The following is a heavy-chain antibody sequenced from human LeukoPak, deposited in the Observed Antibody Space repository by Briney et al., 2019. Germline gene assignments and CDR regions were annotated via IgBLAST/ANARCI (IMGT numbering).Heavy chain of an antibody. CDR3: ARGYSYGEGVDY. Sequence: PGGSLRLSCAASGVTLSPYGMHWVRQAPGKGLEWVSVIYSGGNTDYADSVKGRFTISRDNSKNTLYLQMNSLRAEDTAVYYCARGYSYGEGVDYWGQGTLVTVSS. V-gene: IGHV3-53*01. D-gene: IGHD5-18*01. CDR1: GVTLSPYG. CDR2: IYSGGNT. J-gene: IGHJ4*02.